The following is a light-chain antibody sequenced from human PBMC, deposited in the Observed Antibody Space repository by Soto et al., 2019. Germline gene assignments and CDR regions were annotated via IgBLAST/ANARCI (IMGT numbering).Light chain of an antibody. CDR2: DAS. V-gene: IGKV3D-15*01. Sequence: IVLTQSPAILSVSPGERATLSCRASQSISRSLAWYQQKPGQAPRLLIYDASNRATGIPARFSGSGSGTDFTLTISSLQSEDFAVYYCQQYNNWPPWTFGQGTKVDIK. CDR3: QQYNNWPPWT. J-gene: IGKJ1*01. CDR1: QSISRS.